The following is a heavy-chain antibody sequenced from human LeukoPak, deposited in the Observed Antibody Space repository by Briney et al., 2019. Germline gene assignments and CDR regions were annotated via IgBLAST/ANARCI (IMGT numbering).Heavy chain of an antibody. D-gene: IGHD5-18*01. CDR3: AKLEQRGYSYGFDAFDI. CDR2: ISYDGSNK. CDR1: VFTFSSYG. V-gene: IGHV3-30*18. J-gene: IGHJ3*02. Sequence: PGGSLRLSCAASVFTFSSYGMHWVRQAPGKGLEWVAVISYDGSNKYYADSVKGRFTISRDNSKNTLYLQMNSLRAEDTAVYYCAKLEQRGYSYGFDAFDIWGQGTMITVSS.